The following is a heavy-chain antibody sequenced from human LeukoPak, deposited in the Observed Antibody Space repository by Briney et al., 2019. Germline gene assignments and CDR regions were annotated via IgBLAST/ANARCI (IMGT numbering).Heavy chain of an antibody. CDR1: GFTFSSYS. CDR3: ARVSSGYDFYMDV. Sequence: GGSLRLSCAASGFTFSSYSMNWVRQAPGKGLEWVSYISSSGSTIDYADSVKGRFTISRDNGKNSLYLQMNSPRAEDTAVYYCARVSSGYDFYMDVWGKGTTVTVSS. D-gene: IGHD6-6*01. J-gene: IGHJ6*03. V-gene: IGHV3-48*01. CDR2: ISSSGSTI.